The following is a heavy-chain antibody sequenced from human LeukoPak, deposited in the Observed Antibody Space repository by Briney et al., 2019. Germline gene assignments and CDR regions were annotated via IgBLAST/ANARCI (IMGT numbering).Heavy chain of an antibody. D-gene: IGHD3-22*01. CDR2: INHSGST. CDR3: ARGSITMIVVVPYNWFDP. V-gene: IGHV4-34*01. Sequence: SETLSLTCAVYGGSFSGYYWSWIRQPPGKGLEWIGEINHSGSTNYNPSLKSRVTISVDTSKNQFSLKLSSVTAADTAVYYCARGSITMIVVVPYNWFDPWGQGTLVTVSS. CDR1: GGSFSGYY. J-gene: IGHJ5*02.